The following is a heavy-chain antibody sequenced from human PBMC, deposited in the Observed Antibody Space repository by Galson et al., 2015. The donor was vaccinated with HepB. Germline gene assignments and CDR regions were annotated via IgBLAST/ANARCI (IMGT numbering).Heavy chain of an antibody. D-gene: IGHD3-22*01. CDR3: AKGGHYDSSGVFDY. CDR1: GFTFSSYG. Sequence: SLRLSCAASGFTFSSYGMHWVRQAPGKGLEWVAVISYDGGNKYYADSVKGRFTISRDNSKNTLYLQMNSLRAEDTAVYYCAKGGHYDSSGVFDYWGQGTLVTVSS. CDR2: ISYDGGNK. J-gene: IGHJ4*02. V-gene: IGHV3-30*18.